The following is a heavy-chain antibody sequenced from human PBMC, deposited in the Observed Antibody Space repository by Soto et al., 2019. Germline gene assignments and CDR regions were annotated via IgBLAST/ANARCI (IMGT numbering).Heavy chain of an antibody. CDR1: GFTFSSYA. D-gene: IGHD2-21*02. V-gene: IGHV3-23*01. CDR3: AKDPHCGGDCYPNTNDY. CDR2: ISGSGGST. J-gene: IGHJ4*02. Sequence: GGSLRLSCAASGFTFSSYAMSWVRQAPGKGLEWVSAISGSGGSTYYADSVKGRFTISRDNSKNTLYLQMNSLRAEDTAVYYCAKDPHCGGDCYPNTNDYWGQGTLVTVSS.